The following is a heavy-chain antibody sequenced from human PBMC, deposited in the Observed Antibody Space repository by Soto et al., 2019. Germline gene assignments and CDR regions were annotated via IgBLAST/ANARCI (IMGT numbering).Heavy chain of an antibody. V-gene: IGHV3-23*01. Sequence: EVQLLESGGGLVQPGGSLRLSCAASGFTFSSYAMSWVRQAPGKGLEWVSAISGSGGSTYYADSVKGRFTISRDNSKNTLYLQMNSLRAEDTAVYYCARSIVVVAATHTWFDPWGQGTLVTVSS. J-gene: IGHJ5*02. CDR2: ISGSGGST. D-gene: IGHD2-15*01. CDR1: GFTFSSYA. CDR3: ARSIVVVAATHTWFDP.